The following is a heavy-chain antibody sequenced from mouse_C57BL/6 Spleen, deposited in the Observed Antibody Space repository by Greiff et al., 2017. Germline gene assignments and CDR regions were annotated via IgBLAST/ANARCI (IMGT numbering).Heavy chain of an antibody. V-gene: IGHV1-76*01. CDR2: IYPGSGNT. CDR3: ARTGGCYYALDY. Sequence: QVQLQQSGAELVRPGASVKLSCKASGYTFTDYYINWVKQRPGQGLEWIARIYPGSGNTYYNEKFKGKATLTADKSSSTAYMQLRSLTSEDSAVYFCARTGGCYYALDYWGQGASVTVSS. D-gene: IGHD4-1*01. J-gene: IGHJ4*01. CDR1: GYTFTDYY.